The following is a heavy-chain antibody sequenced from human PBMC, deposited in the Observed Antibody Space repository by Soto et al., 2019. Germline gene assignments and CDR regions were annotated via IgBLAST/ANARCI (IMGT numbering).Heavy chain of an antibody. Sequence: QLQLQESGPGLVKPSETLSLTCSVSGDSINSDKYYWGWIRQPPGKGLEWIGSIYYRGNTYYNPSLQTRVTIAPDKSKSQLSLKLNSVTAADSAVYFCARLEGLATISYYFDFWGQGALVTVSS. V-gene: IGHV4-39*01. J-gene: IGHJ4*02. CDR3: ARLEGLATISYYFDF. D-gene: IGHD3-9*01. CDR2: IYYRGNT. CDR1: GDSINSDKYY.